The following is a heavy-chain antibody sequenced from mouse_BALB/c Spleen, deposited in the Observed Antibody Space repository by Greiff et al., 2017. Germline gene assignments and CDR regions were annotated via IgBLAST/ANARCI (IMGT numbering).Heavy chain of an antibody. V-gene: IGHV1-4*01. CDR3: AKGGLNWDGAY. D-gene: IGHD4-1*01. Sequence: VQLQQSGAELARPGASVKMSCKASGYTFTSYTMHWVKQRPGQGLEWIGYINPSSGYTNYNQKFKDKATLTADKSSSTAYMQLSSLTSEDSAVYYCAKGGLNWDGAYWGQGTLVTVSA. CDR1: GYTFTSYT. CDR2: INPSSGYT. J-gene: IGHJ3*01.